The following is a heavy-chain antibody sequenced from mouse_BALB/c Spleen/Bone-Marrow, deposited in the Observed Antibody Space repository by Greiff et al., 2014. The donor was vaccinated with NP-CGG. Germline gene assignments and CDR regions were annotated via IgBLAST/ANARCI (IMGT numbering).Heavy chain of an antibody. CDR3: ARRGYGSSPFDY. V-gene: IGHV1-67*01. D-gene: IGHD1-1*01. CDR1: GYTFTDYA. CDR2: ISTYSGNT. J-gene: IGHJ2*01. Sequence: QGQLQQSGPVLVRPGVSVKISCKGSGYTFTDYAMHWGKQSYAKCLEWIGVISTYSGNTNYNQKFKGKATMTVAKSSSTAYMELARLTSEDSAIYYCARRGYGSSPFDYGDQGATLTVTS.